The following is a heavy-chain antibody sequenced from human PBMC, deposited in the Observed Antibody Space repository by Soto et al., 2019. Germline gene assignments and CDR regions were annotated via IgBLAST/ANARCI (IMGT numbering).Heavy chain of an antibody. CDR2: MSRDGSGT. J-gene: IGHJ4*02. CDR3: AKELIAVADFDY. D-gene: IGHD6-19*01. V-gene: IGHV3-23*01. CDR1: RVTVCSFW. Sequence: PCGSMRIGCVSCRVTVCSFWIGVIRQTPGKGLEWVTNMSRDGSGTYYADSVKGRFTISRDNSKNTLYLQMNSLRAEDTAVYYCAKELIAVADFDYWGQGTLVSVSS.